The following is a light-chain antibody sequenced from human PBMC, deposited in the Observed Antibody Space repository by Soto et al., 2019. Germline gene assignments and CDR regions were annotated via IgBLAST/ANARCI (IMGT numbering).Light chain of an antibody. CDR2: EVS. V-gene: IGLV2-14*01. Sequence: QSALTQPASVSGSPGQSIAISCTGTGSDVGGYKYVSWYQQHPGKAPKLLISEVSNRPSGVSDRFSGSKSGNTASLTISGLQAEDEADYYCSSFTSSYTFVFGSGTKVTVL. CDR3: SSFTSSYTFV. CDR1: GSDVGGYKY. J-gene: IGLJ1*01.